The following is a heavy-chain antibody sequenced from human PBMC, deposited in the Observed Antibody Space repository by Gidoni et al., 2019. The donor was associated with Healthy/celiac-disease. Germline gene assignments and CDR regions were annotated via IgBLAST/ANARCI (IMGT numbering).Heavy chain of an antibody. CDR1: GFTFSSYA. J-gene: IGHJ4*02. Sequence: QVQLVESGGGVVQPGRSLRRSCAASGFTFSSYAMHWVRQAPGKGLEWVAVISYDGSNKYYADSVKGRFTISRDNSKNTLYLQMNSLRAEDTAVYYCARVASVVITDDYWGQGTLVTVSS. V-gene: IGHV3-30-3*01. CDR3: ARVASVVITDDY. D-gene: IGHD3-22*01. CDR2: ISYDGSNK.